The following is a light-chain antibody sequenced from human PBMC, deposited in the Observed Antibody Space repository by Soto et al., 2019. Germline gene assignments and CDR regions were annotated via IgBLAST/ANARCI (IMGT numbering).Light chain of an antibody. J-gene: IGLJ3*02. CDR3: LLSYSGAWV. V-gene: IGLV7-46*01. CDR2: DLS. CDR1: TGAVTSGHW. Sequence: QAVVTQEPSLTVSPGGTVTVTCGSSTGAVTSGHWPYWCQQKPGQAPRTLIYDLSSNHPWTPARFSVSLLGGKAALTLSGAQPEDEAEYYCLLSYSGAWVFGGGTKLTVL.